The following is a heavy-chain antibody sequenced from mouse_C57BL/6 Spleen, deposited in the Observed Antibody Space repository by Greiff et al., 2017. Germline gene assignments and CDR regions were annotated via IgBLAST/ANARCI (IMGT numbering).Heavy chain of an antibody. CDR2: IDPSDSYT. D-gene: IGHD1-1*01. CDR1: GYTFTSYW. Sequence: QVQLQQPGAELVRPGTSVKLSCKASGYTFTSYWMHWVKQRPGQGLEWIGVIDPSDSYTNYNQKFKGKATLTVDTSSSTAYMQLSSLTSEDSAVYYCARSYGSSLAWFAYWGQGTLVTVSA. CDR3: ARSYGSSLAWFAY. V-gene: IGHV1-59*01. J-gene: IGHJ3*01.